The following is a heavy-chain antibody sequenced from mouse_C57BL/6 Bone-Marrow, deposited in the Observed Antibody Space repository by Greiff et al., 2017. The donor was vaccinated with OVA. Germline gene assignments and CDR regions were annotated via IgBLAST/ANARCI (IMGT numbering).Heavy chain of an antibody. J-gene: IGHJ4*01. V-gene: IGHV2-2*01. D-gene: IGHD4-1*01. CDR2: IWSGGST. CDR1: GFSLTSYG. CDR3: GRRLGRGLGPYAMDY. Sequence: VKLVESGPGLVQPSQSLSITCTVSGFSLTSYGVHWVRQSPGKGLEWLGVIWSGGSTDYNAAFISRLSISKDNSKSQVFFKMNSLQADDTAIYYCGRRLGRGLGPYAMDYWGQGTSVTVSS.